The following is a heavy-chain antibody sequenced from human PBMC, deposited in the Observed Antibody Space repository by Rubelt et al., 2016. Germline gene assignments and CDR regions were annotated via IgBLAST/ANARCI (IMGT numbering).Heavy chain of an antibody. J-gene: IGHJ4*02. V-gene: IGHV3-30*04. CDR3: ATDPVEATTVRHFDY. CDR2: ISSNGNIK. CDR1: SSYV. D-gene: IGHD1-26*01. Sequence: SSYVLHWVRQAPGKGLEWVAVISSNGNIKYYADSVNGRFTISRDNSKNTLFLHMNSLRGEDTAVYYCATDPVEATTVRHFDYWGQGTLVTVSS.